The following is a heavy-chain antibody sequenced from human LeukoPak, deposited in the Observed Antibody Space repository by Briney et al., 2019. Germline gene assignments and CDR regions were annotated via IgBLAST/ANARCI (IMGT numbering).Heavy chain of an antibody. CDR1: GFTFSSYG. Sequence: GGSLRLSCAASGFTFSSYGMSWVRQAPGKGLEWGSAISGSGGGTYYADSVKGRFTISRDNSKNTLYLPMTSLRAEDTAVYYRAKDHGTYCSGGNCYIGSVDYWGQGTLVTVSS. D-gene: IGHD2-15*01. V-gene: IGHV3-23*01. CDR3: AKDHGTYCSGGNCYIGSVDY. J-gene: IGHJ4*02. CDR2: ISGSGGGT.